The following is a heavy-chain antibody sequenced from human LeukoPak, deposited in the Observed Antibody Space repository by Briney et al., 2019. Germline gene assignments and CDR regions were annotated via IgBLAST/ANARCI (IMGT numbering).Heavy chain of an antibody. Sequence: GGSLRLSCAASEFTLTNYVMSWVRQAPGKGLEWVSHINGRGSTFYADSVKGRFTISRDNLKNMVYLQMNSLRVEDTAVYYCAKGRTVGETSFDYWGHGTLVTVSS. CDR3: AKGRTVGETSFDY. J-gene: IGHJ4*01. CDR1: EFTLTNYV. V-gene: IGHV3-23*01. D-gene: IGHD5-24*01. CDR2: INGRGST.